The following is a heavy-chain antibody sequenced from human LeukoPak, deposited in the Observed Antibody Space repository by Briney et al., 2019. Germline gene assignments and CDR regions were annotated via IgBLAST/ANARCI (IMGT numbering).Heavy chain of an antibody. D-gene: IGHD3-16*01. CDR3: ARDGSPFTITSVFDF. J-gene: IGHJ4*02. V-gene: IGHV6-1*01. Sequence: SQTLSLTCVISGDSVSSKSATWSWVRQSPSRGLEWLGRTYYRSKWYSDYAVSVKSRMTINPDTSRNQFSLRLNSVTSEDTAVYYCARDGSPFTITSVFDFWGQGTLVTVSS. CDR1: GDSVSSKSAT. CDR2: TYYRSKWYS.